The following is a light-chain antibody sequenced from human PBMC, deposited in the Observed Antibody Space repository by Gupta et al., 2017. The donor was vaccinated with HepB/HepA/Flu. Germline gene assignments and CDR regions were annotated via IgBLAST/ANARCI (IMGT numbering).Light chain of an antibody. CDR2: WAS. Sequence: DIVMTQSPESLAVFLGERATINCRTSQSGFYSSNKKNYLAWYQQKPGQPPKLLISWASTRESGVPDRFSGRGSGTDFTLTISRLQAEDVAVYSCQQKDNSPNTFGQGTKVEVK. CDR3: QQKDNSPNT. J-gene: IGKJ2*01. V-gene: IGKV4-1*01. CDR1: QSGFYSSNKKNY.